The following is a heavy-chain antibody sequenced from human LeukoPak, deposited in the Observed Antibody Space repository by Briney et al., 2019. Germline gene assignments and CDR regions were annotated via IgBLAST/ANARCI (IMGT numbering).Heavy chain of an antibody. Sequence: QSGGSLRLSCAASELTVSSNYMSWVRPAPGEGLEWVSVIYSGGSTYYANSVKGRFTISRHNSKNTLYLQMNSLRGEDTAVYYCATIGGDYVSFDNWGQGTLVTVTS. CDR2: IYSGGST. V-gene: IGHV3-53*04. D-gene: IGHD4-17*01. J-gene: IGHJ4*02. CDR1: ELTVSSNY. CDR3: ATIGGDYVSFDN.